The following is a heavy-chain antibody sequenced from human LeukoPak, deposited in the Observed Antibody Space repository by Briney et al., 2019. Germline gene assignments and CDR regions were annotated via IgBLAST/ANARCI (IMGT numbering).Heavy chain of an antibody. CDR2: IDPSTGGT. J-gene: IGHJ4*02. V-gene: IGHV1-2*02. CDR3: ARGNNYGSGSLFYG. Sequence: GASVKVSCKASVYTFTRYVISCVRDAPGDRREWRGWIDPSTGGTNYAQNFQGRVSMTRDTSTTTVYMELSSLKSDDTAVYHCARGNNYGSGSLFYGWGQGTLVTVSS. D-gene: IGHD3-10*01. CDR1: VYTFTRYV.